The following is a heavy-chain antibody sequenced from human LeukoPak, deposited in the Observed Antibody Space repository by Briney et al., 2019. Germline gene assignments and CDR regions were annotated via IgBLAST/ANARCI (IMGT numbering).Heavy chain of an antibody. CDR2: IYHSGST. J-gene: IGHJ4*02. CDR1: GYSISSGYY. CDR3: ARGGYGSGSLEYYFDY. V-gene: IGHV4-38-2*02. D-gene: IGHD3-10*01. Sequence: SETLSLTCTVSGYSISSGYYWGWIRQPPGKGLEWIGSIYHSGSTYYNPSLKSRVTISVDTSKNQFSLKLSSVTAADTAVYYCARGGYGSGSLEYYFDYWGQGTLVTVSS.